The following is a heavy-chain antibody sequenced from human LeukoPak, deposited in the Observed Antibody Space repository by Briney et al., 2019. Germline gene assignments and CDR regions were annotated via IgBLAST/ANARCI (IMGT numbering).Heavy chain of an antibody. J-gene: IGHJ6*02. D-gene: IGHD3-10*01. CDR2: MNPNSGNT. Sequence: ASVKVSCKASGYTFTSYDINWVRQATGQGLEWMGWMNPNSGNTGYAQKFQGRVTMTRNTSISTAYMELSSLRAEDTAVYYCAREPEGHYYGSEKPYYYGMDVWGQGTTVTVSS. CDR1: GYTFTSYD. V-gene: IGHV1-8*01. CDR3: AREPEGHYYGSEKPYYYGMDV.